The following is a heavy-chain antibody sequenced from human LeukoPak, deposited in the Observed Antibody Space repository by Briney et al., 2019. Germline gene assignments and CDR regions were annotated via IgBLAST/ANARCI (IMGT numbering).Heavy chain of an antibody. D-gene: IGHD6-19*01. V-gene: IGHV3-7*01. CDR1: GFTFNNYW. CDR3: ARPYGVGWSGLEH. J-gene: IGHJ4*02. Sequence: GGSLRLSCAASGFTFNNYWMTWVRQAPGKGREWVANIKPEGSAQYYADSVRGRFTISRDNAKNSVFLHMNSLRAEDTAVYHCARPYGVGWSGLEHWGRGTLVTVSS. CDR2: IKPEGSAQ.